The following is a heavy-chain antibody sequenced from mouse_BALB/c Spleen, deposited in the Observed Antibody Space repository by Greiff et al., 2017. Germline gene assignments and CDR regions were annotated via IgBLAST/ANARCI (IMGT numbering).Heavy chain of an antibody. D-gene: IGHD2-2*01. CDR1: GYSITSDYA. CDR2: ISYSGST. V-gene: IGHV3-2*02. CDR3: ARSGGYDGGNYFDY. J-gene: IGHJ2*01. Sequence: VQLKESGPGLVKPSQSLSLTCTVTGYSITSDYAWNWIRQFPGNKLEWMGYISYSGSTSYNPSLKSRISITRDTSKNQFFLQLNSVTTEDTATYYCARSGGYDGGNYFDYWGQGTTLTVSS.